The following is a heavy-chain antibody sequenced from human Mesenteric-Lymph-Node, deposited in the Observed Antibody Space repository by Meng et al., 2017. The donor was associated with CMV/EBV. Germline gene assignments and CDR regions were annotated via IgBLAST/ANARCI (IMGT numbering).Heavy chain of an antibody. CDR3: ARDFRALTMVRGVQYPLGG. J-gene: IGHJ4*02. Sequence: ASVKVSCKASGYTFTSYGISWVRQAPGQGLEWMGWISTYNGDTNYAQKVQGRVTITADKSTSTAYMELSSLRSEDTAVYYCARDFRALTMVRGVQYPLGGWGQGTLVTVSS. V-gene: IGHV1-18*01. CDR1: GYTFTSYG. D-gene: IGHD3-10*01. CDR2: ISTYNGDT.